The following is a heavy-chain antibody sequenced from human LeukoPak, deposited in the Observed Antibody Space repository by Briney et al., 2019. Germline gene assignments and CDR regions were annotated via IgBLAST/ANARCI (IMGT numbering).Heavy chain of an antibody. D-gene: IGHD4-23*01. Sequence: SQTLSLTCTVSGGSISSGSYYWSWIRQPAGKGLEWIGRIYTSGSTNYNPSLKSRVTISVDTSKNQFSLKLSSVTAADTAVYYCARDVGPTVALAWGQGTLVTVSS. J-gene: IGHJ4*02. CDR3: ARDVGPTVALA. V-gene: IGHV4-61*02. CDR2: IYTSGST. CDR1: GGSISSGSYY.